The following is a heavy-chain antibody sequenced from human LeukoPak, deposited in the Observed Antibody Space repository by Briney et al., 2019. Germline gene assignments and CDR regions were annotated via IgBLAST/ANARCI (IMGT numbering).Heavy chain of an antibody. Sequence: PGGSLRLSCAASGFTFDDYGMSWVRQAPGKGLEWVSGINWNGGSTGYADSVKGRFTISRDNAKNSLYLQMNSLRAEDMALYYCARDCSGGSCQVRDYWGQGTLVTVSS. J-gene: IGHJ4*02. V-gene: IGHV3-20*04. CDR1: GFTFDDYG. D-gene: IGHD2-15*01. CDR2: INWNGGST. CDR3: ARDCSGGSCQVRDY.